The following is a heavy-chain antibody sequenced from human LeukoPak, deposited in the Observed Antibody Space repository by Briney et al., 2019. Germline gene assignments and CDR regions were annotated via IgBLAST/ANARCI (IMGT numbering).Heavy chain of an antibody. CDR3: ARRGTIFGVAR. D-gene: IGHD3-3*01. CDR1: GGSFSGYY. CDR2: INHSGST. Sequence: SETLSLTCAVYGGSFSGYYWSWIRQPPGKGLEWIGEINHSGSTNYNPSLKSRVTISVGTSKNQFSLKLSSVTAADTAVYYCARRGTIFGVARWGQGTLVTVSS. J-gene: IGHJ4*02. V-gene: IGHV4-34*01.